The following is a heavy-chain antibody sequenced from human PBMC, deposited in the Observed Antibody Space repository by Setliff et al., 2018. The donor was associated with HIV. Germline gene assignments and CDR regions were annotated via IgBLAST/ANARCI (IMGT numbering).Heavy chain of an antibody. CDR1: EFTFSNYA. CDR3: AKDDSTRDGYITIFDY. CDR2: ITGSGDST. J-gene: IGHJ4*02. D-gene: IGHD3-3*01. V-gene: IGHV3-23*01. Sequence: PGGSLRLSCAASEFTFSNYAMSWVRQAPGKGLEWVSSITGSGDSTYYADSVKGRFTISRDNSKNTLYLQMNSLRVEDMAVYYCAKDDSTRDGYITIFDYWGQGTLVTVSS.